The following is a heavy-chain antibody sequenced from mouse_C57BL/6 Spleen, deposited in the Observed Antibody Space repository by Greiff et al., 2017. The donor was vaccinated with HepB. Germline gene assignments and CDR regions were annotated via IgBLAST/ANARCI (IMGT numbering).Heavy chain of an antibody. CDR2: IDPSDSYT. CDR1: GYTFTSYW. CDR3: ARGDDYDVGYAMDY. V-gene: IGHV1-59*01. J-gene: IGHJ4*01. Sequence: QVHVKQPGAELVRPGTSVKLSCKASGYTFTSYWMHWVKQRPGQGLEWIGVIDPSDSYTNYNQKFKGKATLTVDTSSSTAYMQLSSLTSEDSAVYYCARGDDYDVGYAMDYWGQGTSVTVSS. D-gene: IGHD2-4*01.